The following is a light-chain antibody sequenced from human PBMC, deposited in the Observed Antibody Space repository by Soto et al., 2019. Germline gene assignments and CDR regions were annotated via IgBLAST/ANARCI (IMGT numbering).Light chain of an antibody. CDR2: DAS. Sequence: DIQMTQSPSNLSASVGDRVTITCRASQSLSTWLAWYQQKPGKAPKLLIFDASSLETGVPSRFSGSGFGAEFTLSISSLHPDDFATYYCQQYNSFPVTFGQGSKLEIK. J-gene: IGKJ2*01. V-gene: IGKV1-5*01. CDR3: QQYNSFPVT. CDR1: QSLSTW.